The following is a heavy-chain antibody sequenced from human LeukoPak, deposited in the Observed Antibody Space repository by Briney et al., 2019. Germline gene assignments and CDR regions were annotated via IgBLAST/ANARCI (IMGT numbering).Heavy chain of an antibody. D-gene: IGHD5-12*01. CDR3: AMRGGYEPTHDY. CDR2: IYYSGST. CDR1: GGSISSSSYY. Sequence: SETLSLTCTVSGGSISSSSYYWGWIRQPPGKGLEWIGSIYYSGSTYYNPSLKSRVTISVDTSKNQFSLQLSSVTAADTAVYYCAMRGGYEPTHDYWGQGTLVTVSS. V-gene: IGHV4-39*01. J-gene: IGHJ4*02.